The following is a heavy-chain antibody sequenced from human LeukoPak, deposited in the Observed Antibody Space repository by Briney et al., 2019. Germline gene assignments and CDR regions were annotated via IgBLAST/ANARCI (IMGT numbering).Heavy chain of an antibody. CDR3: ARHEIWFGELSDY. CDR1: GGSISTISSGTYY. J-gene: IGHJ4*02. D-gene: IGHD3-10*01. Sequence: KPSETLSLTCTVSGGSISTISSGTYYWSWIRQPPGKGLEWIGSIYYSGTTYYSPSLKSRVTISVDTSKNQFSLKLTSVTAADTSVYYCARHEIWFGELSDYWGQGTLVTVSS. CDR2: IYYSGTT. V-gene: IGHV4-39*01.